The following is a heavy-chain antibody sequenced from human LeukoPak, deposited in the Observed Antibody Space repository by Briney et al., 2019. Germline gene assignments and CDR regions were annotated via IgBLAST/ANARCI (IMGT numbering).Heavy chain of an antibody. J-gene: IGHJ5*02. V-gene: IGHV3-21*04. CDR2: ISSSSSYI. D-gene: IGHD2-2*01. Sequence: GGSLRLSCAASGFTFSSYSMNWVRQAPGKGLEWVSSISSSSSYIYYADSVKGRFTISRDNAKNSLYLQMNSLRAEDTAVYYCARDFDIVVVPAAREARFDPWGQGTLVTVSS. CDR1: GFTFSSYS. CDR3: ARDFDIVVVPAAREARFDP.